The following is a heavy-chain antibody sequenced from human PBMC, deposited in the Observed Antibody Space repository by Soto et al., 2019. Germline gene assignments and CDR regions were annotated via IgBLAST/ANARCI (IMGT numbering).Heavy chain of an antibody. CDR2: INPKSGGT. CDR3: ARRWFGELFDYGMDV. CDR1: GYTFTGYY. J-gene: IGHJ6*02. V-gene: IGHV1-2*04. Sequence: QVQLVQTGAEVKKPGASVKVSCKASGYTFTGYYMHWVRQAPGQGLEWMGWINPKSGGTNYAQKFQGWVTMTRDTSISTAYMELSRLRSDDTAVYYCARRWFGELFDYGMDVWGQGTTVTVSS. D-gene: IGHD3-10*01.